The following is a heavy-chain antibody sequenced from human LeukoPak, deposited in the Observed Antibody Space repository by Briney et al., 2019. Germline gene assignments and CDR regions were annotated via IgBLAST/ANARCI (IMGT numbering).Heavy chain of an antibody. CDR1: GFTFSTYA. J-gene: IGHJ4*02. Sequence: PGGSLRLSCAASGFTFSTYAMSWVRQAPGKGLEWVSHISDNGASTFYADSVKGRFTISRDNSKNTLYLQMNSLRAEDTALYYCAKDKTGAAAGNFDYWGQGTLVTVSS. CDR2: ISDNGAST. D-gene: IGHD6-13*01. CDR3: AKDKTGAAAGNFDY. V-gene: IGHV3-23*01.